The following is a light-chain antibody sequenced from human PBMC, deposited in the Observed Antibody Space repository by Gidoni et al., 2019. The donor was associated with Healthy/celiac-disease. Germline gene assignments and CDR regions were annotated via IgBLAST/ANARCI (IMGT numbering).Light chain of an antibody. V-gene: IGKV3-20*01. Sequence: VLTQSPGTLSLSPGERATLACRASQSFSSSYLAWYQQKPGQAPRLLIYGASSRATGIPDRFSGSGFGTDFTLTISRLEPEDFAVYYCQQYGSSPRYTFGQGTKLEIK. CDR2: GAS. J-gene: IGKJ2*01. CDR1: QSFSSSY. CDR3: QQYGSSPRYT.